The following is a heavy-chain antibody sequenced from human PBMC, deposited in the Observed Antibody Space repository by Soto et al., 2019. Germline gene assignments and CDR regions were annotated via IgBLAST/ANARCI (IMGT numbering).Heavy chain of an antibody. CDR2: ISHDGSNK. CDR1: GFTFSSYG. Sequence: ESGGGVVQPGRSLRLSCAASGFTFSSYGMHWVRQAPGKGLEWVALISHDGSNKYYVDSVKGRFTISRDNSKNTLFLQMNSLRAGDTAVYYCAKDRLRGGFLTTATTNGMDVGGQGTTVTVSS. V-gene: IGHV3-30*18. D-gene: IGHD1-26*01. J-gene: IGHJ6*02. CDR3: AKDRLRGGFLTTATTNGMDV.